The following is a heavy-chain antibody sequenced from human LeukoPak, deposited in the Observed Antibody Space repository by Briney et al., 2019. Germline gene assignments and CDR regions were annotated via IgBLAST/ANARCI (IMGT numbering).Heavy chain of an antibody. J-gene: IGHJ6*02. Sequence: GESLKISCKGSGYSFTSYWIGWVRPMPGKGLEWMGIIYPGDSDTRYSLSFQGQVTISADKSISTAYLQWSSLKASDTAMYYCASPTLGYYYGMDVWGQGTTVTVSS. D-gene: IGHD6-13*01. V-gene: IGHV5-51*01. CDR2: IYPGDSDT. CDR1: GYSFTSYW. CDR3: ASPTLGYYYGMDV.